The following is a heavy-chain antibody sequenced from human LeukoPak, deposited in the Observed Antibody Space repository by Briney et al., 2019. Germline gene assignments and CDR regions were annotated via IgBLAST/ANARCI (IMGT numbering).Heavy chain of an antibody. J-gene: IGHJ4*02. CDR2: IYYSGST. CDR3: ARDQSMVRGVNDY. D-gene: IGHD3-10*01. Sequence: PSETLSLTCTVSGGSISSYYWSWIRQPPGKGLEWIGYIYYSGSTYYNPSLKSRVTISVHTSKNQFSLKLSSVTAADTAVYYCARDQSMVRGVNDYWGQGTLVTVSS. CDR1: GGSISSYY. V-gene: IGHV4-59*01.